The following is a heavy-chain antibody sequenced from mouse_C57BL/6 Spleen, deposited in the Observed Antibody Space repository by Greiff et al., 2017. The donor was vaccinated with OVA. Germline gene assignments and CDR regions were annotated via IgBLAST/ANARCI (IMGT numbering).Heavy chain of an antibody. J-gene: IGHJ2*01. D-gene: IGHD2-4*01. V-gene: IGHV1-22*01. CDR3: ARLDYDGLHFDY. Sequence: EVMLVESGPELVKPGASVKMSCKASGYTFTDYNMHWVKQSHGKSLEWIGYINPNNGGTSYNQKFKGKATLTVNKSSSTAYMELRSLTSEDSAVYYCARLDYDGLHFDYWGQGTTLTVSS. CDR1: GYTFTDYN. CDR2: INPNNGGT.